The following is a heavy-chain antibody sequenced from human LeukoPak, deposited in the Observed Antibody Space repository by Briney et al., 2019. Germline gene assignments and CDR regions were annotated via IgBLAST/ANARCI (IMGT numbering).Heavy chain of an antibody. CDR3: ARDQDGYSDY. CDR1: GFTVGSSD. V-gene: IGHV3-53*01. CDR2: IYSGGST. J-gene: IGHJ4*02. Sequence: GGSLRLSCAASGFTVGSSDMSWVRRAPGKGLEWVSVIYSGGSTYYADSVKGRFTISRDNSKNTLYLQMNSLRAEDTAVYYCARDQDGYSDYWGQGTLVTVSS.